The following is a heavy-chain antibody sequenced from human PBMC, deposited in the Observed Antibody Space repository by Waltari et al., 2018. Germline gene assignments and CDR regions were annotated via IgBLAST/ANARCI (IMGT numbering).Heavy chain of an antibody. V-gene: IGHV3-9*01. CDR3: VRGVGPYYSMYGMDV. CDR2: ISWDSNSI. CDR1: GFRFDSYG. D-gene: IGHD4-4*01. J-gene: IGHJ6*02. Sequence: EVQLVESGGGLVQHGRSLRLSCEVSGFRFDSYGMNWVRQAPGKGLEWVSGISWDSNSIHYADSLEGRFTMSRDNPKNSLYLQMNSLRTEDTALYYCVRGVGPYYSMYGMDVWGQGTTVTVSS.